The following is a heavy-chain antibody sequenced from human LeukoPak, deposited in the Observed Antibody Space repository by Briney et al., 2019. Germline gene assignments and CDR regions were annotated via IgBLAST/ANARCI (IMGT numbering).Heavy chain of an antibody. CDR2: TYYRSKWYN. CDR1: GDIVSSNSAA. V-gene: IGHV6-1*01. CDR3: ARVRYYDSSGYYQDYYFDY. Sequence: SQTLSLTCAISGDIVSSNSAAWHWIRQSPSRGLEWLGRTYYRSKWYNDYAVSVKSRITINPDTSKTQFSLQLNSVTPEDTAVYYCARVRYYDSSGYYQDYYFDYWGQGTLVTVSS. J-gene: IGHJ4*02. D-gene: IGHD3-22*01.